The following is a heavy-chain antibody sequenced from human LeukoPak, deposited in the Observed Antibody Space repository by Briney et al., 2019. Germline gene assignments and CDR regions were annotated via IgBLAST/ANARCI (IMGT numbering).Heavy chain of an antibody. Sequence: PGGSLRLSCVASRFTFSSYWVHWVRQAPGKGLVWVSRINPDGSTTNYADSVKGRFTISRDNAKNTLYLQMNSLRAEDTAVYYCARVLLGSWDWFDPWGQGTLVTVSS. J-gene: IGHJ5*02. CDR3: ARVLLGSWDWFDP. CDR1: RFTFSSYW. V-gene: IGHV3-74*01. CDR2: INPDGSTT. D-gene: IGHD3-10*01.